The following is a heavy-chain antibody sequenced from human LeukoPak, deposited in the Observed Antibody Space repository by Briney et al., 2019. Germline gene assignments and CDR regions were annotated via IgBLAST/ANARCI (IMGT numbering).Heavy chain of an antibody. D-gene: IGHD3-10*01. CDR1: GYTFTSYG. CDR2: ISAYNGNT. J-gene: IGHJ3*02. CDR3: ARVFSLSGYYGSGSYFRGDAFDI. Sequence: GASVKVSCKASGYTFTSYGISWVRQAPGQGLEWMGWISAYNGNTNYAQKLQGRVTMTTDTSTSTAYMELRSLRSDDTAVYYCARVFSLSGYYGSGSYFRGDAFDIWGQGTMVTVSS. V-gene: IGHV1-18*01.